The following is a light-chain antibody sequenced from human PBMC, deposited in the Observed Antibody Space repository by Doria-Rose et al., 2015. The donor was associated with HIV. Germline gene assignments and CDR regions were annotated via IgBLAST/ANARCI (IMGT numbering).Light chain of an antibody. J-gene: IGKJ2*01. CDR2: RAS. CDR1: QGIGSD. Sequence: TQSPATLSVSPGERATLSCRASQGIGSDLAWYQQKPGQAPRLLIYRASIRATGIPPRFTGGGSGPEFNLTISSMQSEDFAVYFCQQYSQWPPYTFGQGTKLEVK. V-gene: IGKV3D-15*01. CDR3: QQYSQWPPYT.